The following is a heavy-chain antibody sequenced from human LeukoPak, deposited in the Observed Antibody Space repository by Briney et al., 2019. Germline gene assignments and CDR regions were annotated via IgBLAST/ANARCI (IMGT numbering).Heavy chain of an antibody. V-gene: IGHV3-53*01. D-gene: IGHD3-3*01. CDR2: IYSGGST. Sequence: GGSLRLSCAASGFTVSSNYMSWVRQAPGKGLEWVSVIYSGGSTYYADSVKGRFTISRDNSKNTLYLQMNSLRAEDTAVYYCARHPRETYYDFWSGYSHFDYWGQGTLVTVSS. CDR1: GFTVSSNY. J-gene: IGHJ4*02. CDR3: ARHPRETYYDFWSGYSHFDY.